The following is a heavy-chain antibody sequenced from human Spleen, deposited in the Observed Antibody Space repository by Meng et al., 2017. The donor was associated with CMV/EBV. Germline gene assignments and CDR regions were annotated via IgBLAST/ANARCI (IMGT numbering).Heavy chain of an antibody. D-gene: IGHD6-13*01. V-gene: IGHV4-39*01. CDR2: IYYSGST. CDR3: ARGIAAAGFFDY. CDR1: GGSISSYY. J-gene: IGHJ4*02. Sequence: SETLSLTCTVSGGSISSYYWSWIRQPPGKGLEWIGSIYYSGSTCYNPSLKSRVTISVDTSKNQFSLKLSSVTAADTAVYYCARGIAAAGFFDYWGQGTLVTVSS.